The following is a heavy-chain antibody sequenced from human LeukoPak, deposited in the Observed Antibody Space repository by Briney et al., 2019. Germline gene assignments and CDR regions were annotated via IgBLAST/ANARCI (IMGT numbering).Heavy chain of an antibody. V-gene: IGHV4-39*07. Sequence: SETLSLTCTVSGGSISSSSYYWGWIRQPPGKGLEWIGSIYYSGGTYYNPSLKSRVTISVDTSKNQFSLQLNSVSPDDTAVYYCARDMGSYGHPFSFDYWGQGIPVTVSS. CDR3: ARDMGSYGHPFSFDY. CDR2: IYYSGGT. D-gene: IGHD3-16*01. CDR1: GGSISSSSYY. J-gene: IGHJ4*02.